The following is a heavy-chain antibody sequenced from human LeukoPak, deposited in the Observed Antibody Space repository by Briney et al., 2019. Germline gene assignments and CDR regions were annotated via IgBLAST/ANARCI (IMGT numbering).Heavy chain of an antibody. CDR1: GGSISSYY. V-gene: IGHV4-4*07. CDR2: IYTSGST. Sequence: KPSETLSLTCTVSGGSISSYYWSWIRQPAGKGLEWIGRIYTSGSTNYIPSLKSRVTMSVDTSKNQFSLKLSSVTAADTAVYYCARDFLTPGSRYFDLWGRGTLVTVSS. CDR3: ARDFLTPGSRYFDL. J-gene: IGHJ2*01.